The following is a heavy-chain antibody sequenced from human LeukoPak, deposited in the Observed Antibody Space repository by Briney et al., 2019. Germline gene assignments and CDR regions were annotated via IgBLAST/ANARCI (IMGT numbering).Heavy chain of an antibody. CDR2: ISGSGGST. Sequence: GGSLRRSCAASGFTFSSYAMSWVRQAPGKGLEWVSAISGSGGSTYYADSAKGRFTISRDNSKNTLYLQMNSLRAEDTAVYYCAKRPGGYSSSSDNWFDPWGQGTLVTVSS. J-gene: IGHJ5*02. V-gene: IGHV3-23*01. D-gene: IGHD6-6*01. CDR3: AKRPGGYSSSSDNWFDP. CDR1: GFTFSSYA.